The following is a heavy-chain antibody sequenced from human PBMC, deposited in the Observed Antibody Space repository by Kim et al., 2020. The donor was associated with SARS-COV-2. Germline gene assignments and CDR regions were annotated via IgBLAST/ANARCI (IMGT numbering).Heavy chain of an antibody. CDR3: ARRNYFDWLLEINFDY. J-gene: IGHJ4*02. Sequence: GGSLRLSCAASGFTFSSYWMSWVRQAPGKGLEWVANIKQDGSEKYYVDSVKGRFTISRDNAKNSLYLQMNSLRAEDTAVYYCARRNYFDWLLEINFDYWGQGTLVTVSS. CDR1: GFTFSSYW. CDR2: IKQDGSEK. D-gene: IGHD3-9*01. V-gene: IGHV3-7*01.